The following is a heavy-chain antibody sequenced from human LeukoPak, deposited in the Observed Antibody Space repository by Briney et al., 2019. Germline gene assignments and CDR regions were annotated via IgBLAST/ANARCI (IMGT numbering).Heavy chain of an antibody. D-gene: IGHD1-7*01. V-gene: IGHV3-30*01. Sequence: PGRSLRLSCAASGFTFSSYAMHWVRQAPGKGLEWVAVISYDGSNKYYVDSVKGRFTISRDNSKNTLYLQMNSLRAEDTAVYYCARSYNWNYGEIHWFDPWGQGTLVTVSS. CDR3: ARSYNWNYGEIHWFDP. J-gene: IGHJ5*02. CDR1: GFTFSSYA. CDR2: ISYDGSNK.